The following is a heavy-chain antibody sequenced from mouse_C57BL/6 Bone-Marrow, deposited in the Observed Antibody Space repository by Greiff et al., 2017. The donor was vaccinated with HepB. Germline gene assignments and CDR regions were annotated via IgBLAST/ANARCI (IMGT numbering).Heavy chain of an antibody. V-gene: IGHV1-61*01. CDR3: ARGGWLPHFDY. D-gene: IGHD2-3*01. J-gene: IGHJ2*01. CDR2: IYPSDSET. Sequence: QVQLQQPGAELVRPGSSVKLSCKASGYTFTSYWMDWVKQRPGQGLEWIGNIYPSDSETHYNQKFKDKATLTVDKSSSTAYMQLSSLTSEDSAVYYCARGGWLPHFDYWGQCTTLTVSS. CDR1: GYTFTSYW.